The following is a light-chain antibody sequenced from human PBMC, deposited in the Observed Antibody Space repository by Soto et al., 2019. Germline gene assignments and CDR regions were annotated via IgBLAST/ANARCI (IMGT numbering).Light chain of an antibody. Sequence: ELVFTQSPGTLSLSPGERASLSCRASQSVSSSSLAWYQQKPGQAPRLLIYGASSRATGIPHRFSGSGSVTDFTLTISRLEPADFAVYYCQQYDSLPITFGQGTRLEIK. J-gene: IGKJ5*01. CDR2: GAS. CDR3: QQYDSLPIT. V-gene: IGKV3-20*01. CDR1: QSVSSSS.